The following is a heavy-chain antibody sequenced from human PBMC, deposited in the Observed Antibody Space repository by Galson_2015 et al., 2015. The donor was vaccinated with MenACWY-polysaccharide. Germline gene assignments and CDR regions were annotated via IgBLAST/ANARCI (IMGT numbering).Heavy chain of an antibody. CDR1: GYTFTNYG. CDR2: INAGNGNT. J-gene: IGHJ4*01. Sequence: SVKVSCKASGYTFTNYGLHWVRQAPGQRLEWMGRINAGNGNTKYSQKFQGSVTITRDTSASTAYMELSSLRSEDTAVYYCARKGDYPGFDYWGQRTLVTASS. V-gene: IGHV1-3*01. D-gene: IGHD4-17*01. CDR3: ARKGDYPGFDY.